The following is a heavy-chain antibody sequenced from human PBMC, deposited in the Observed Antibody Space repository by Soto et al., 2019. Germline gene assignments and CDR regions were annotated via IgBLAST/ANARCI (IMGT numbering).Heavy chain of an antibody. V-gene: IGHV1-46*01. D-gene: IGHD5-12*01. CDR3: ARGVRDGYNLGGPYYYGMDV. J-gene: IGHJ6*02. Sequence: EASVKVSCKASGYTFTSYYMHWVRQAPGQGLEWMGIINPSGGSTSYAQKFQGRVTMTRDTSTSTVYMELSSLRSEDTAVYYCARGVRDGYNLGGPYYYGMDVWGQGTTVTVS. CDR1: GYTFTSYY. CDR2: INPSGGST.